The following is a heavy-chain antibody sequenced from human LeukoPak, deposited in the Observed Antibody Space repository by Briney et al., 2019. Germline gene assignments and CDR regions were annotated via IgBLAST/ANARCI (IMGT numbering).Heavy chain of an antibody. CDR1: GYTFTSYD. Sequence: ASVKVSCKASGYTFTSYDINWVRQATGQGLEWMGWMNPNSGNTGYAQKFQGRVTMTRNTSISTAYMELSSLRSEDTAVYYCARAELWDGGYLDYWGQGTLVTVSS. V-gene: IGHV1-8*01. J-gene: IGHJ4*02. D-gene: IGHD1-26*01. CDR2: MNPNSGNT. CDR3: ARAELWDGGYLDY.